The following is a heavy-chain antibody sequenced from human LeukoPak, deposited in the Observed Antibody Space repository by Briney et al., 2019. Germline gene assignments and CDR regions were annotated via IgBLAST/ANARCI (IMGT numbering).Heavy chain of an antibody. CDR3: AKGGSSSWDYFDY. D-gene: IGHD6-13*01. J-gene: IGHJ4*02. CDR1: GFSFSSYG. V-gene: IGHV3-30*02. Sequence: PGGSLRLSCAVSGFSFSSYGMHWVRQAPGKGLEWVAFIRYDANIEYYADSVKGRFTISRDNSKNTLFLQMNSLRAVDTAVCYCAKGGSSSWDYFDYWGQGTLVTVSS. CDR2: IRYDANIE.